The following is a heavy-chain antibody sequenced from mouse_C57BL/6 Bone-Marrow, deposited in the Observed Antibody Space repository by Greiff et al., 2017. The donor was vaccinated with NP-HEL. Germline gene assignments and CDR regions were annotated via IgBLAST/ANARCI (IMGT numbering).Heavy chain of an antibody. CDR1: GFTFSSYG. CDR2: ISSGGSYT. CDR3: ARPFRWYFDV. Sequence: EVQLVESGGDLVKPGGSLKLSCAASGFTFSSYGMSWVRQTPDKRLEWVATISSGGSYTYYPDSVKGRFTISRDNAKNTLYLQMSSLKSEDTAMYDCARPFRWYFDVWGTGTTVTVSS. J-gene: IGHJ1*03. V-gene: IGHV5-6*01.